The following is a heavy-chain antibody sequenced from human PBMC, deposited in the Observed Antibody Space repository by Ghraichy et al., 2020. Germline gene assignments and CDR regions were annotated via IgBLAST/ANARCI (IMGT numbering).Heavy chain of an antibody. CDR2: VSNSGDKT. Sequence: GGSLRLSCVASGFTFSSYDMTWVRQAPGKGLEYVSGVSNSGDKTYDADSLKGRFTISRDNSKNTLYLQRNSLRAEDTAVYYCAKRMSYYFDYWGQGTLVTVSS. CDR1: GFTFSSYD. D-gene: IGHD2-15*01. CDR3: AKRMSYYFDY. V-gene: IGHV3-23*01. J-gene: IGHJ4*02.